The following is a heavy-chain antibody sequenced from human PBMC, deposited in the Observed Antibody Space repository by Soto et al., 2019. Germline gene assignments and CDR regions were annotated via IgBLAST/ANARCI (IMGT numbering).Heavy chain of an antibody. J-gene: IGHJ3*02. Sequence: QITLKESGPTLVKPTQTLTLTCTFSGFSLSTSGVGVGWIRQPPGKALEWLALIYWDDDKRYSPSLKSRLTISKDTSKNQVVLTMTNMDPVDTATYYCAHRGDYDLWSYNVGAFDIWGQGTMVTVSS. V-gene: IGHV2-5*02. CDR1: GFSLSTSGVG. CDR2: IYWDDDK. D-gene: IGHD3-3*01. CDR3: AHRGDYDLWSYNVGAFDI.